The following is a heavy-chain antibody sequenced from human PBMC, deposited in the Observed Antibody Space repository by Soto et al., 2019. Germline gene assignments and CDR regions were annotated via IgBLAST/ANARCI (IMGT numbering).Heavy chain of an antibody. CDR1: GFTFSSYG. CDR2: ISYDGSNK. V-gene: IGHV3-30*18. CDR3: AKAKRSGYSYAFLPDY. J-gene: IGHJ4*02. D-gene: IGHD5-18*01. Sequence: PGGSLRLSCVASGFTFSSYGMHWVRQAPGKGLEWVAVISYDGSNKYYANSVKGRFTISRDNSKNALYVQMNSLRVEDMVVYYCAKAKRSGYSYAFLPDYWGQGTLVTVSS.